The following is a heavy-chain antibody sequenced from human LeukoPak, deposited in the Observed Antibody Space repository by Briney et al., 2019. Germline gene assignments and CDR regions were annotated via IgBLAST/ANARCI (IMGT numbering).Heavy chain of an antibody. V-gene: IGHV4-39*01. J-gene: IGHJ5*02. Sequence: PSETLSLTCTVAGGSFSSNTHYWGWIRQPPGKGLEWIGSISYSESTYYNPSLKSRVTISVDTSKNQFSLELLSVAAADTAVYYCARHVGPDTRITMLRGVSFPRYNNWFDPWGQGTLVTVSS. CDR3: ARHVGPDTRITMLRGVSFPRYNNWFDP. CDR2: ISYSEST. D-gene: IGHD3-10*01. CDR1: GGSFSSNTHY.